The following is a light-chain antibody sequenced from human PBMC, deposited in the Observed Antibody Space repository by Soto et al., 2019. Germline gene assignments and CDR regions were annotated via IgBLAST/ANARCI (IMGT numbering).Light chain of an antibody. CDR2: GAS. CDR3: QQYGSSFL. Sequence: EIVLTQSPGTLSLSPGERATLSCRASQSVSSSYLAWYQQKPGQAPRLLIHGASSRATGIPDRFSGSGSGTDFTLTISRLEPEDFAVYYCQQYGSSFLFGQGTKLEIK. CDR1: QSVSSSY. J-gene: IGKJ2*01. V-gene: IGKV3-20*01.